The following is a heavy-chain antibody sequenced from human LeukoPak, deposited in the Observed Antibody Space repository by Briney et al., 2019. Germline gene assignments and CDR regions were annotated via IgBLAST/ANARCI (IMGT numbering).Heavy chain of an antibody. D-gene: IGHD7-27*01. CDR3: AKDGNWARFED. CDR2: ITSRSTT. CDR1: GFIFSHYG. V-gene: IGHV3-23*01. Sequence: PGGSLRLSCAASGFIFSHYGMNWVRQAPGKGLEWVSGITSRSTTYYADSVKGRFTISRDNSKNMVWLQINSPTAEDTATYYCAKDGNWARFEDWGQEPWSPSPQ. J-gene: IGHJ4*01.